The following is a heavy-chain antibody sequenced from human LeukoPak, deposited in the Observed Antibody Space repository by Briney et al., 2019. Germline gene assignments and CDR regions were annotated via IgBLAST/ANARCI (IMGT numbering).Heavy chain of an antibody. D-gene: IGHD2-15*01. CDR1: GGSISGYY. V-gene: IGHV4-59*01. CDR2: IDYSGST. J-gene: IGHJ5*02. CDR3: ARLTGYCSASSCHSLWFDP. Sequence: SETLSLTCTVSGGSISGYYWSWIRQPPGKGLEWIGYIDYSGSTNYNPSLKSRVTISIATSKNQFSLKLSSVTAADTAVYYCARLTGYCSASSCHSLWFDPWGPGTLVTVSS.